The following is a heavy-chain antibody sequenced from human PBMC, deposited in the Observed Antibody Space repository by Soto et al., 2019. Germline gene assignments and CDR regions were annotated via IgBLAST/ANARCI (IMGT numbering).Heavy chain of an antibody. CDR2: MSPKTANT. Sequence: GASVKVSCKASGYTFTSYDINWVRQTAGQGLEWMGWMSPKTANTGYAQKFQGRVTMTRSTSISTAYMELSSLTSEDTAVYYCTGGPPNWWFDSWGQGTPVTVSS. D-gene: IGHD1-1*01. CDR1: GYTFTSYD. J-gene: IGHJ5*01. V-gene: IGHV1-8*01. CDR3: TGGPPNWWFDS.